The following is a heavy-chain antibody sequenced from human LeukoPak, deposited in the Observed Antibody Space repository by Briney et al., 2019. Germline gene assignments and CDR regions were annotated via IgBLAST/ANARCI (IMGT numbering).Heavy chain of an antibody. D-gene: IGHD2-2*01. Sequence: SQTLSLTCTVSGGSISSGDYYWSWIRQPPGKGLEWIEYIYYSGSTYDNPDLKSRFTISVETTKNPFSLKLSSVTAADTAVYYCARESTGFDYWGQGTLVTVSS. CDR3: ARESTGFDY. V-gene: IGHV4-30-4*08. J-gene: IGHJ4*02. CDR1: GGSISSGDYY. CDR2: IYYSGST.